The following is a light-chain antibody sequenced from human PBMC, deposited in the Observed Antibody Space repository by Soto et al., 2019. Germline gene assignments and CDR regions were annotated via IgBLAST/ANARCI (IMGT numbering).Light chain of an antibody. CDR1: QSLSGW. Sequence: DIQMTQSPSTLSASIGDKVIITCRASQSLSGWLARYQQKPGKAPRLLIYDVSSLESGVPSRFSGSGSGTEFTLTISSLQPDDLATYYCQQYSNYSPTFGQGTKVDIK. CDR2: DVS. V-gene: IGKV1-5*01. CDR3: QQYSNYSPT. J-gene: IGKJ1*01.